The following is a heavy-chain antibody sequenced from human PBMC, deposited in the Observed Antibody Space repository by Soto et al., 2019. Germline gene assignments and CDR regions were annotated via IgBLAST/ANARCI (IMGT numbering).Heavy chain of an antibody. Sequence: WGSLRLSCAASGFTLSAYAISCGRQSPVKGLEWVSVISGSGDATYYADSVRGRLTISRDNSMNTLYLDMYSLRAEDTAVYFCAKAQEASGNVNSYFDTWGQGTLVTVSS. CDR2: ISGSGDAT. J-gene: IGHJ4*02. V-gene: IGHV3-23*01. CDR1: GFTLSAYA. CDR3: AKAQEASGNVNSYFDT. D-gene: IGHD2-15*01.